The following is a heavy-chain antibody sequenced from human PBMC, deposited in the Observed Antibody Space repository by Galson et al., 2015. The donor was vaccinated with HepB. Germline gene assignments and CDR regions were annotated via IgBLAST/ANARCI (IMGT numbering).Heavy chain of an antibody. CDR2: IIPIFGTT. CDR3: ARDTTPRDDIVEVVDANFGANAFDF. D-gene: IGHD2-15*01. CDR1: GGIFSSYA. Sequence: SVKVSCKASGGIFSSYAISWVRQAPGQGLEWMGGIIPIFGTTNYAQKFQGRVTITADESTSTAYMELSSLRSEDTAVYYCARDTTPRDDIVEVVDANFGANAFDFWGQGTTVTVSS. V-gene: IGHV1-69*13. J-gene: IGHJ3*01.